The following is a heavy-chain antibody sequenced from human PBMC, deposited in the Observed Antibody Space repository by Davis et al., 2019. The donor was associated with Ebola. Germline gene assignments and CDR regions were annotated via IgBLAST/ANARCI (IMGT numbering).Heavy chain of an antibody. CDR2: ISYSGRSGSI. CDR1: GGSISTSNYY. Sequence: GSLRLSCTVSGGSISTSNYYWDWIRQSPGAGLEWIGSISYSGRSGSIYYNPSLRSRVTISVDTSRNQFSLKLSSATAADTAVYYCARPWYSGTYYDAYDIWGQGTMVAVSS. V-gene: IGHV4-39*01. D-gene: IGHD1-26*01. CDR3: ARPWYSGTYYDAYDI. J-gene: IGHJ3*02.